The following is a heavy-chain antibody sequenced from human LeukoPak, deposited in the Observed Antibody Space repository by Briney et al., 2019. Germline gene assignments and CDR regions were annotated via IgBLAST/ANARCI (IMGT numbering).Heavy chain of an antibody. J-gene: IGHJ3*02. CDR3: ARGAGYDSSGYPDAFDI. D-gene: IGHD3-22*01. Sequence: SETLSLTCTVSGGSISSYYWSWIRQPPGKGLEWIGYIYYSGSTNYNPSLKSRVTISVDTSTSTVYMELSSLRSEDTAVYYCARGAGYDSSGYPDAFDIWGQGTMVTVSS. V-gene: IGHV4-59*01. CDR1: GGSISSYY. CDR2: IYYSGST.